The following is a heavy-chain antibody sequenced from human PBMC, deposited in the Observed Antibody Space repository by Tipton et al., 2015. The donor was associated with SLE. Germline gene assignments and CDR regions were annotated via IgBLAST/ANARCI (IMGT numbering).Heavy chain of an antibody. V-gene: IGHV3-30*04. CDR3: AREGIVATTDAFDI. CDR1: GFTFNSYS. D-gene: IGHD5-12*01. CDR2: IWYDGSNK. J-gene: IGHJ3*02. Sequence: SLRLSCAASGFTFNSYSMHWVRQAPGKGLEWVAVIWYDGSNKYYADSVKGRFTISRDNSKNTLYLQMNSLRAEDTAVYYCAREGIVATTDAFDIWGQGTMVTVSS.